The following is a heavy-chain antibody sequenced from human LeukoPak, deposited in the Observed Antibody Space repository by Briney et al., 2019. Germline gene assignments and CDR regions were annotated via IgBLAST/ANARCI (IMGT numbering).Heavy chain of an antibody. CDR2: ISGSGST. CDR3: ARDNFDSSGYFNYNWFDP. D-gene: IGHD3-22*01. CDR1: GDSISYFY. Sequence: SETLSLTCSVSGDSISYFYWSWIRQAAGKGLEWIGRISGSGSTDYNASLKSRVTMSVDTSKNQLSLKLSSVTAADTAVYYCARDNFDSSGYFNYNWFDPWGQGTLVTVSS. J-gene: IGHJ5*02. V-gene: IGHV4-4*07.